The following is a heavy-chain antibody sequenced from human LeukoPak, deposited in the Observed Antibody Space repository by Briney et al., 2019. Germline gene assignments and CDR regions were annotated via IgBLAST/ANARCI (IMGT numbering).Heavy chain of an antibody. CDR1: GGTFSSYA. D-gene: IGHD6-6*01. CDR3: ARASMISARLSSYYFDY. Sequence: GASVKLSCKASGGTFSSYAISWVRQAPGQGLEWMGGIIPIFGTANYAQKFQGRVTITADESTSTAYMELSSLRSEDTAVYYCARASMISARLSSYYFDYWGQGTLVTVSS. V-gene: IGHV1-69*13. J-gene: IGHJ4*02. CDR2: IIPIFGTA.